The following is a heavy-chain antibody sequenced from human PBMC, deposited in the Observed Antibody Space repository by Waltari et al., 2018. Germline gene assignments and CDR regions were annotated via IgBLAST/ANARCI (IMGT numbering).Heavy chain of an antibody. CDR1: GFIFSDHY. CDR3: ARVGGSTSPERFDP. V-gene: IGHV3-72*01. J-gene: IGHJ5*02. CDR2: SRNKANSYTA. Sequence: EVQLVESGGGLVQPGGSLRLSCAASGFIFSDHYMDWVRQAPGKGLEWVGRSRNKANSYTAEYAASVKGRFIIARDDSQNSLYLQMDSLTTEDTAVYYCARVGGSTSPERFDPWGQGTLVTVSS. D-gene: IGHD3-16*01.